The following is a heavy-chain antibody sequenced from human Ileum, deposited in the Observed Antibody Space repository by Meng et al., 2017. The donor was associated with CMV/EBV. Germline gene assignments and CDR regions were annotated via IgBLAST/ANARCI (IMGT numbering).Heavy chain of an antibody. CDR1: GYTFTSYY. J-gene: IGHJ4*02. Sequence: ASVKVSCKASGYTFTSYYMHWVRQAPGQGLEWMGIINPSGGSTSYAQKFQGRVTMTRDTSTSTVYMELSSLRSEDTAVYYCSGVDSAVTGESGSSYFDYWGQGTLVTSP. V-gene: IGHV1-46*01. CDR2: INPSGGST. CDR3: SGVDSAVTGESGSSYFDY. D-gene: IGHD1-26*01.